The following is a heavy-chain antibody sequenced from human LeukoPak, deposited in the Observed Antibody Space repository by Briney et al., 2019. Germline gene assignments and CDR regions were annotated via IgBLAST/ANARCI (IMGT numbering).Heavy chain of an antibody. D-gene: IGHD3-10*02. CDR1: GFTFSSRDW. CDR3: AELGITMIGGV. CDR2: IKQDGSEK. Sequence: PGGSLRLSCVASGFTFSSRDWMTWVRQAPGKGLEWVANIKQDGSEKNYVDSVKGQFTISRDNAKNSLYLQMNSLRAEDTAVYYCAELGITMIGGVWGKGTTVTISS. V-gene: IGHV3-7*01. J-gene: IGHJ6*04.